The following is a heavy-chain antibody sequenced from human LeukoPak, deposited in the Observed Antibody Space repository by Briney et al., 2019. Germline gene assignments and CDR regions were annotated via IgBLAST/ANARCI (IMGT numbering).Heavy chain of an antibody. CDR3: ARTRNYYAGFDP. J-gene: IGHJ5*02. CDR1: DGSISSYY. V-gene: IGHV4-59*06. D-gene: IGHD3-10*01. CDR2: IYYSGST. Sequence: SETLSLTCTVSDGSISSYYWSWIRQHPGKGLEWIGYIYYSGSTYYNPSLKSRVTISVDTSKNQFSLKLSSVTAADTAVYYCARTRNYYAGFDPWGQGTLVTVSS.